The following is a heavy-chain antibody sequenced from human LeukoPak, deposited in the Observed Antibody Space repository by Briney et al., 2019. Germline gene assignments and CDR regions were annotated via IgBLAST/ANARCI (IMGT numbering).Heavy chain of an antibody. CDR2: IYWDDDK. CDR3: AHRFLLTGYYGIFDY. J-gene: IGHJ4*02. V-gene: IGHV2-5*02. D-gene: IGHD3-9*01. CDR1: GFSLSTSGVG. Sequence: GSGPTLVKPTQTLTLTCTFSGFSLSTSGVGVGWIRQPPGKALEWLALIYWDDDKRYSPSLVGRLTITKDTSANQVVLTMTNMDPVDTATYYCAHRFLLTGYYGIFDYWGQGALVTVSP.